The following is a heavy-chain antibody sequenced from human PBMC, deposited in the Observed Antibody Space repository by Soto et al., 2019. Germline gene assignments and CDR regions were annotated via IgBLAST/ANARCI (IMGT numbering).Heavy chain of an antibody. CDR2: ISYDGSNK. Sequence: GGSLRLSCAASGFTFSSYAMHWVRQAPGKGLEWVAVISYDGSNKYYADSVKGRFTISRDNSKNTLYLQMNSLRAEDTAVYYCARDMETWELLPLANYWGQGTLVTVSS. CDR3: ARDMETWELLPLANY. D-gene: IGHD1-26*01. V-gene: IGHV3-30-3*01. CDR1: GFTFSSYA. J-gene: IGHJ4*02.